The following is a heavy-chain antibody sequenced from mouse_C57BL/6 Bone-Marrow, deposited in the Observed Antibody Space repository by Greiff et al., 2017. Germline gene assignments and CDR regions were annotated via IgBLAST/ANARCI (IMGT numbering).Heavy chain of an antibody. CDR3: ARDYYGGYYAFDY. V-gene: IGHV1-64*01. CDR1: GYTFTSYW. D-gene: IGHD1-1*01. Sequence: VQLQQSGAELVKPGASVKLSCKASGYTFTSYWMHWVKQRPGQGLEWIGMIHPTSGSTNYNEKFKSKATLTVDKSSSAAYMQLSSLTSEDSAVXYCARDYYGGYYAFDYWGQGTSVTVSS. J-gene: IGHJ4*01. CDR2: IHPTSGST.